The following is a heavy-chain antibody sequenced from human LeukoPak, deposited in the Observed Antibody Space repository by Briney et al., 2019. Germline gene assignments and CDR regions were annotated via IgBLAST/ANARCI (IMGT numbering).Heavy chain of an antibody. CDR3: ARDPGGSSSTTFDI. J-gene: IGHJ3*02. Sequence: ASVKVSCKASGYTFTGYYMHWVRQAPGQGLEWMGWINPNSGGTNYAQKFQGRVTMTRDTSISTAYMELSRLRSDDTAVYYCARDPGGSSSTTFDIWGQGTMVTVSS. V-gene: IGHV1-2*02. CDR1: GYTFTGYY. D-gene: IGHD1-26*01. CDR2: INPNSGGT.